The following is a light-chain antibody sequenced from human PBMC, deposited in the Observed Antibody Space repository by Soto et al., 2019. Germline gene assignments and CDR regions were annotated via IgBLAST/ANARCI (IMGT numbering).Light chain of an antibody. CDR3: QQYNNWPPWT. CDR2: GAS. Sequence: EIVMTQSPATLSVSPGERATLSCSASQGVSSNLAWYQQKPGQAPRLLIYGASTRATGIPARFSGSGSGTEFTLTISSLQSEDFAVYYCQQYNNWPPWTFGQGTKV. J-gene: IGKJ1*01. CDR1: QGVSSN. V-gene: IGKV3-15*01.